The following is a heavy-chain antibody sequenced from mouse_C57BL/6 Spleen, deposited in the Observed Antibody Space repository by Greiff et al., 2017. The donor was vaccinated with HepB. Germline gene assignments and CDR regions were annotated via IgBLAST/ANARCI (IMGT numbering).Heavy chain of an antibody. J-gene: IGHJ2*01. D-gene: IGHD4-1*01. CDR3: AIPITGDYFDY. V-gene: IGHV1-50*01. CDR1: GYTFTSYW. Sequence: VQLQQPGAELVKPGASVKLSCKASGYTFTSYWMQWVKQRPGQGLEWIGEIDPSDSYTNYNQKFKGKATLTVDTSSSTAYMQLSSLTSEDSAVYYCAIPITGDYFDYWGQGTTLTVSS. CDR2: IDPSDSYT.